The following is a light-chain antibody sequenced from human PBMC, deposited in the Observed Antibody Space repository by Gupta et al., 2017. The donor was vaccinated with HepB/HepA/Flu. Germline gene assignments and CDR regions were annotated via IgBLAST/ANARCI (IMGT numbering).Light chain of an antibody. CDR2: WGS. V-gene: IGKV2-28*01. CDR3: MQALKVPYT. CDR1: QRVMHSYGNNY. J-gene: IGKJ2*01. Sequence: IVSTHSPLSLSGSPGEAASISCRPSQRVMHSYGNNYLDWYLQKPGQSPQLLIYWGSNRASGVPERFSGSESGTDFTLEISRVEAEDVGVYYCMQALKVPYTFGQGTKLEIK.